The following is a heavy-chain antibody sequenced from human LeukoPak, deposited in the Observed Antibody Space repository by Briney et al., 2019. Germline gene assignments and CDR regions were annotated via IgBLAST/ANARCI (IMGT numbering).Heavy chain of an antibody. CDR1: GGSISSYY. CDR2: IYYSGNT. D-gene: IGHD3-3*01. Sequence: SETLSLTCTVSGGSISSYYWSWIRQPPGKGLEWIGYIYYSGNTNYNPSLKSRVTISVDTSKNQFSLKLSSVTAADTAVYYCARGDFWSGSFDYWGQGTLVTVSS. J-gene: IGHJ4*02. V-gene: IGHV4-59*08. CDR3: ARGDFWSGSFDY.